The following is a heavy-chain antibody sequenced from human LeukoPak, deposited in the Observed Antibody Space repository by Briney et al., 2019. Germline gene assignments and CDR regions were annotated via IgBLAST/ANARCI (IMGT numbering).Heavy chain of an antibody. V-gene: IGHV3-30*03. Sequence: GRSLRLSCAASGFTFSSYGMHWVRQAPGKGLEWVAVISYDGSNKYYADSVKGRFTISRDNSKNTLYLQMNSLRAEDTAVYYCASSAPYDSSGYYYVGYWGQGTLVTVSS. CDR1: GFTFSSYG. CDR2: ISYDGSNK. D-gene: IGHD3-22*01. J-gene: IGHJ4*02. CDR3: ASSAPYDSSGYYYVGY.